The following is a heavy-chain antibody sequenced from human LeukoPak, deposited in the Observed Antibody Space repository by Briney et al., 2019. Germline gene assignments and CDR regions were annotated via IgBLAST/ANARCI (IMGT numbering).Heavy chain of an antibody. Sequence: GGSLRLSCAASGFTFSSYGMHWVRQAPGKGLEWVAVISYDGSNKYYADSVKGRFTISRDNSKNTLYLQMNSLRAEDTAVYYCAKDPVGNNWGQGTLVTVSS. CDR3: AKDPVGNN. D-gene: IGHD7-27*01. J-gene: IGHJ4*02. CDR1: GFTFSSYG. V-gene: IGHV3-30*18. CDR2: ISYDGSNK.